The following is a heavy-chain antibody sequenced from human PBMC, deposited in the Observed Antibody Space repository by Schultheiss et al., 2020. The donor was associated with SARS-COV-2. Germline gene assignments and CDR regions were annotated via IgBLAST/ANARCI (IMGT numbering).Heavy chain of an antibody. V-gene: IGHV4-4*02. D-gene: IGHD3-22*01. Sequence: SETLSLTCAVSGGTISSSNWWSWVRQPPGKGLEWIGEIYHSGSTNYKPSLKSRVTISVDKSKNQFSLKLSSVTAADTAVYYCARLYYYDSSGYPYFDYWGQGTLVTVSS. CDR1: GGTISSSNW. CDR3: ARLYYYDSSGYPYFDY. CDR2: IYHSGST. J-gene: IGHJ4*02.